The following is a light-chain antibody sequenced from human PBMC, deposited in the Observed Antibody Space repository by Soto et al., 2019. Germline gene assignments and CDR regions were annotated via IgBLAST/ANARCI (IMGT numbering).Light chain of an antibody. CDR3: LLSFGGSQV. CDR2: STN. J-gene: IGLJ2*01. Sequence: VVTQESSLTVSPGGTVTLTCASNTGPVTSGFYPSWFQQKPGQAPRALIYSTNNKDSCTPARFSGSILGDKAALTVSGVQPEDEGDYYCLLSFGGSQVFGGGTKLTVL. V-gene: IGLV7-43*01. CDR1: TGPVTSGFY.